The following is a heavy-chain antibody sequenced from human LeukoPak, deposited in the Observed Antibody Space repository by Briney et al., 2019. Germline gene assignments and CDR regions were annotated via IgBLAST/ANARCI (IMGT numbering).Heavy chain of an antibody. CDR3: ARVGYGGHIDY. J-gene: IGHJ4*02. Sequence: PSETLSLTCTVSGRSISSYYWSWPRAPPGEGLEGIGYIYYRGSPNYNPSPKSRVTMSVDTSKNQFSLKLSSVTAADTAVYYCARVGYGGHIDYWGQGTLVTVSS. CDR2: IYYRGSP. CDR1: GRSISSYY. D-gene: IGHD4-23*01. V-gene: IGHV4-59*01.